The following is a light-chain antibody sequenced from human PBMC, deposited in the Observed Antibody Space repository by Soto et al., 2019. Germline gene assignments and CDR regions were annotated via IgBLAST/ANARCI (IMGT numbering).Light chain of an antibody. CDR3: QQYGSSPRT. V-gene: IGKV3-20*01. CDR2: GAS. CDR1: QSVSSSY. Sequence: EIVLTQSPGTLSLSPGERATLSRRCSQSVSSSYLAWYQQEPGQAPRLLIYGASSRATGIPDRFSGSGSGTDFTLTISRLEPEDFAVYYCQQYGSSPRTFGQGTKVDI. J-gene: IGKJ1*01.